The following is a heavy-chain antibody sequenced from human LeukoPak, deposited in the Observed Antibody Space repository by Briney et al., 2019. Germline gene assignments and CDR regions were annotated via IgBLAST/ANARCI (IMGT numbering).Heavy chain of an antibody. V-gene: IGHV4-39*01. Sequence: SETLSLTCTVSGGSISGSSYYWGWIRQPPGKGLEWIGSIYYSGSTYYNPSLKSRVTISVDTSKNQFSLKLNSVTATDTALYSCARHYLGGNYPDYFNHWGQGTLVTVSS. J-gene: IGHJ4*02. CDR1: GGSISGSSYY. D-gene: IGHD1-26*01. CDR3: ARHYLGGNYPDYFNH. CDR2: IYYSGST.